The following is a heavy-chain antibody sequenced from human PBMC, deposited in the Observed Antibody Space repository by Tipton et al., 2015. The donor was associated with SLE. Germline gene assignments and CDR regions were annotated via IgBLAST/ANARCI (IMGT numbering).Heavy chain of an antibody. V-gene: IGHV3-23*03. Sequence: GSLRLSCAASGFSFTNYAMNWVRQAPGKGLEWVSLIYSAGSTSYADSVEGRFTVSRDTSKNTLYLQMNSLRAEDTAVYYCAKDTDFDYWGQGSLVTVSS. J-gene: IGHJ4*02. CDR1: GFSFTNYA. CDR2: IYSAGST. CDR3: AKDTDFDY.